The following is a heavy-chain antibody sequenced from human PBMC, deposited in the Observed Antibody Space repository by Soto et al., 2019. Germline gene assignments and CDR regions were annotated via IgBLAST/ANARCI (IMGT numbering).Heavy chain of an antibody. CDR1: GVSISNHNW. CDR3: ARGDDGYLSNAFNI. CDR2: IFHSGST. Sequence: QLQESGPGLVKPSGTLSLTCTVSGVSISNHNWWNWVRQPPGKGLEWIGEIFHSGSTNYNPSLKSRVTLSVAKSQNQFSLKLISMTAADTAVYYCARGDDGYLSNAFNIWGQGTAVTVSS. V-gene: IGHV4-4*02. D-gene: IGHD5-12*01. J-gene: IGHJ3*02.